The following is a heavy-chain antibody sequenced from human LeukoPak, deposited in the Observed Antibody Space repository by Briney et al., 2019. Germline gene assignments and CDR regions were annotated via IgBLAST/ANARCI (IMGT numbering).Heavy chain of an antibody. J-gene: IGHJ4*02. CDR2: IRGSGGNT. D-gene: IGHD3-10*01. CDR3: AKDRATYYSGGFDY. V-gene: IGHV3-23*01. CDR1: GFAFSNYA. Sequence: PGGSLRLSCAASGFAFSNYAMSWVRQAPGKGLEWVSTIRGSGGNTYYADSVKGRFTISRDNSENTLYLQMNSLRAEDTAVYFCAKDRATYYSGGFDYWGQGTLLTVSS.